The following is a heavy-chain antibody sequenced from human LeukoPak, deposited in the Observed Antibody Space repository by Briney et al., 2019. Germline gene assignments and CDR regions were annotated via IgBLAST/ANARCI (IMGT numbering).Heavy chain of an antibody. J-gene: IGHJ6*02. D-gene: IGHD6-19*01. CDR1: GFTFSSHA. CDR3: ARGGAVAGTYGLDV. Sequence: GGSLRLSCAASGFTFSSHAMHWVRQAPGKGLEYVSAISRNGISTYYANSVKGRFTISRDNSKNTLYLQMGSLRAGDMAVYYCARGGAVAGTYGLDVWGQGTTVTVSS. CDR2: ISRNGIST. V-gene: IGHV3-64*01.